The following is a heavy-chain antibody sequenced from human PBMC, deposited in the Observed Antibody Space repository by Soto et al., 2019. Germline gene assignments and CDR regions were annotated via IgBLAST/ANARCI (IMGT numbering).Heavy chain of an antibody. J-gene: IGHJ5*02. D-gene: IGHD1-26*01. CDR1: GGSISSSSYY. Sequence: SETLSLTCTVSGGSISSSSYYWGRIRQPPEKGLEWIGSIYYSGSTYYNQSLKSRVTISVDTSKNQFSLKLSSVTAADTAVYYCARQFRELYQHWFDPWGQGTLVTVSS. V-gene: IGHV4-39*01. CDR3: ARQFRELYQHWFDP. CDR2: IYYSGST.